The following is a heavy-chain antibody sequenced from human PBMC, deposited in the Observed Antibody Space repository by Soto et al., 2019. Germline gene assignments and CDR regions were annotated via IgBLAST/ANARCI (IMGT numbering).Heavy chain of an antibody. J-gene: IGHJ5*02. CDR1: GDSFSSYY. V-gene: IGHV4-59*01. CDR3: ARDRTASWFDP. CDR2: IYYTGVT. D-gene: IGHD2-21*02. Sequence: QVQLQESGPGLVKPSETLSLTCAVSGDSFSSYYWSWIRQPPGKGLEWIGYIYYTGVTSYNPSLKXXVTISVDTSKNQFSLKLSSVTAADTAVYYCARDRTASWFDPWGQGTLVTVSS.